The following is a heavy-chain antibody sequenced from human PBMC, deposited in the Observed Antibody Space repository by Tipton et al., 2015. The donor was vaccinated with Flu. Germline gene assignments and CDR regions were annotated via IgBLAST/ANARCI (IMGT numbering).Heavy chain of an antibody. V-gene: IGHV4-39*07. Sequence: LRLSCSVSGDPISDSSSYYWGWIRQPPGKGLEWIGSLYFGGQTSYNPSFQSRVTISVDTSKNQFSLKLSSVTAADTAVYYCARMEWTVTTPRYFDLWGRGTLVTVSS. J-gene: IGHJ2*01. CDR1: GDPISDSSSYY. CDR3: ARMEWTVTTPRYFDL. CDR2: LYFGGQT. D-gene: IGHD4-17*01.